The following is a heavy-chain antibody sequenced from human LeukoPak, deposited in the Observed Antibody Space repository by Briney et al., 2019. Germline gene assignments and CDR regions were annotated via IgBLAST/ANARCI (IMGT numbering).Heavy chain of an antibody. CDR2: IWYDASNK. CDR3: ATDISTHYFGS. Sequence: GGPLRLSCAASGISFRSYGMHWVRQAPGKGLEWVTFIWYDASNKYYAESVKGRFTISRDNSRNTVFLQMNSLRAEDTAIYYCATDISTHYFGSWGQGTLVTVSS. J-gene: IGHJ4*02. CDR1: GISFRSYG. D-gene: IGHD3-9*01. V-gene: IGHV3-30*02.